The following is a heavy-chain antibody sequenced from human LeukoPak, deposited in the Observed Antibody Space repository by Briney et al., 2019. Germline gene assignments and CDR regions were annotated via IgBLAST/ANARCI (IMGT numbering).Heavy chain of an antibody. J-gene: IGHJ4*02. Sequence: GGSLRLSCAASGFTFSSYSMNWVRQAPGKGLEWVSSISSSSSYIYYADSVKGRFTISRDNAKNSLYLQMNSLRSDDTAVYYCARHYYESTGYFYEKGIFDYWGQETLVTVSS. CDR3: ARHYYESTGYFYEKGIFDY. CDR2: ISSSSSYI. V-gene: IGHV3-21*04. D-gene: IGHD3-22*01. CDR1: GFTFSSYS.